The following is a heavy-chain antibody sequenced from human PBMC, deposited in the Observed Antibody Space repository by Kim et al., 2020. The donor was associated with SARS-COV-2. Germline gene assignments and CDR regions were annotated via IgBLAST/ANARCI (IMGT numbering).Heavy chain of an antibody. Sequence: GGSLRLSCGASGFTFSSYWMSWVRQASGKWLEWVANIKEDGSEKYYVDSVRGRFTISRDNAKNSMYLQMNSLRAEDTAVYYCAGQGPRQTVTTLWGQGTLVTVSS. D-gene: IGHD4-17*01. J-gene: IGHJ4*02. CDR2: IKEDGSEK. CDR3: AGQGPRQTVTTL. CDR1: GFTFSSYW. V-gene: IGHV3-7*03.